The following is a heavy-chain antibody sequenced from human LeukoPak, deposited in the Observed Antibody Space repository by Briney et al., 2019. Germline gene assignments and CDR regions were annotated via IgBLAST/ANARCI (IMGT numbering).Heavy chain of an antibody. V-gene: IGHV3-13*01. CDR3: ARAKMPGIQTAGRVNYFDS. J-gene: IGHJ4*02. CDR1: EFTFSSYD. D-gene: IGHD6-13*01. CDR2: IDTAGNT. Sequence: GGPLTLSCAASEFTFSSYDMHWVRQATGKGLEWVSTIDTAGNTWYPDSVKGRFTISRENAKNSLNLQMNSLRVGDTAVYYCARAKMPGIQTAGRVNYFDSWGQGTLVTVSS.